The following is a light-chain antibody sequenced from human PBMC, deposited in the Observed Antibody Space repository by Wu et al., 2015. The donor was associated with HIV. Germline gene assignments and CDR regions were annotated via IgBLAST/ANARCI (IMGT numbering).Light chain of an antibody. V-gene: IGKV1-5*03. CDR1: QSISSW. Sequence: DIQMTQSPSTLSASVGDRVTITCRASQSISSWLAWYQQKPGKAPKLLIYKASSLESGVPSRFSGSGSGTEFTITISSLQPDDFATYYCHQYHSNPVTFGQGTKIDIK. CDR3: HQYHSNPVT. CDR2: KAS. J-gene: IGKJ1*01.